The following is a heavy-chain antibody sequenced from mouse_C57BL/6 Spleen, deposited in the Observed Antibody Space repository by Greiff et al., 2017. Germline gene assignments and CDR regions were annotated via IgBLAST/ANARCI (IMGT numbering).Heavy chain of an antibody. Sequence: VKLQESGAELARPGASVKLSCKASGYTFTSYGISWVKQRTGQGLEWIGEIYPRSGNTYYNEKFKGKATLTADKSSSTAYMELRSLTSEDSAVYFCARGITTVVALNYFDYWGQGTTLTVSS. CDR2: IYPRSGNT. CDR3: ARGITTVVALNYFDY. J-gene: IGHJ2*01. CDR1: GYTFTSYG. D-gene: IGHD1-1*01. V-gene: IGHV1-81*01.